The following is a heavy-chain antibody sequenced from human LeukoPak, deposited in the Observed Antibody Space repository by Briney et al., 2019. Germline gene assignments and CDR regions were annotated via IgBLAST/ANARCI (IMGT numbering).Heavy chain of an antibody. CDR1: GFTYDEYG. D-gene: IGHD5/OR15-5a*01. CDR2: INRQGGRT. CDR3: ARVVSAAGDDYYYMDV. Sequence: GGPVRLSCAASGFTYDEYGVSWVRHPPGKTLEWVSGINRQGGRTGHADSLMRRFTISRDNAKNSLYLQMISLRAEDTALYYCARVVSAAGDDYYYMDVWGKGTTVTVSS. J-gene: IGHJ6*03. V-gene: IGHV3-20*04.